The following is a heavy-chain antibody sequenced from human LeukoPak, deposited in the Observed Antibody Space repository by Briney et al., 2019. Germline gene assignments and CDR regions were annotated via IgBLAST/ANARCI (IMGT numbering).Heavy chain of an antibody. J-gene: IGHJ4*02. D-gene: IGHD4-17*01. CDR2: IKQDGSEK. CDR3: ARDYARGVDY. V-gene: IGHV3-7*01. CDR1: GFTFNTYW. Sequence: PGGSLRVSCAASGFTFNTYWMSWVRQAPGKGLEWVANIKQDGSEKYYVDSVKGRFTISRDNAKNSLYLQMNSLRAEDTAVYYCARDYARGVDYWGQGTLVTVSS.